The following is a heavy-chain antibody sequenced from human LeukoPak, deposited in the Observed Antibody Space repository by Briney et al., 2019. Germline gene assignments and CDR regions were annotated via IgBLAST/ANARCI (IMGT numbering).Heavy chain of an antibody. CDR2: INQGGSVK. CDR3: ARDPGFSSFDY. V-gene: IGHV3-7*01. CDR1: TFPFSTYW. Sequence: GGSLRLSCAASTFPFSTYWMTWVRQAPGKGPEFVANINQGGSVKNYVDSVKGRFTISRDNAKNSLYLQMNSLRADDTAVYYCARDPGFSSFDYWGQGTLVTVSS. J-gene: IGHJ4*02. D-gene: IGHD3-3*02.